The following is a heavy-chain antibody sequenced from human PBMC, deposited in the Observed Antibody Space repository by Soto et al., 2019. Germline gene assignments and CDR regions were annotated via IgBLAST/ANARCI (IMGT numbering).Heavy chain of an antibody. CDR2: FDPEGGNT. V-gene: IGHV1-24*01. CDR3: AADSHYDSSGSFGY. CDR1: GYTLTELS. D-gene: IGHD3-22*01. J-gene: IGHJ4*02. Sequence: ASVKVSCKVSGYTLTELSMHWVRQAPGKRLEWIGGFDPEGGNTNYAQKFQERVTMTEDTSTSTAYMELSSLRSEDTAVYYCAADSHYDSSGSFGYWGQGTLVTVSS.